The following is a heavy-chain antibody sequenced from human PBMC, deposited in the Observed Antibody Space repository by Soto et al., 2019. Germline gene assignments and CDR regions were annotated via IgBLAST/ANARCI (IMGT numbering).Heavy chain of an antibody. D-gene: IGHD3-22*01. CDR2: ISYDGSNK. CDR3: AKDADYYDSSGYYVY. Sequence: GGSLRLSCAASGFTFSSYGMHWVRQAPGKGLEWVAVISYDGSNKYYADSVKGRFTISRDNSKNTLYLQMNSLRAEDTAVYYCAKDADYYDSSGYYVYWGQGTLVTVSS. V-gene: IGHV3-30*18. CDR1: GFTFSSYG. J-gene: IGHJ4*02.